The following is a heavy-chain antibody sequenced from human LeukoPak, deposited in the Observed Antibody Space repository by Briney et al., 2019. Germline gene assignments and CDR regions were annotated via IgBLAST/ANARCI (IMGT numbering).Heavy chain of an antibody. Sequence: GGTLRLSCAASGFTFSSYGMSWVRQAPGKGLEWVSAFSPSGGGTYYADSVKGRFTISRDNSKNTLYLQMNSLRAEDTAVYYCARRAGAYSHPYDYWGQGTLVTVSS. CDR1: GFTFSSYG. CDR3: ARRAGAYSHPYDY. CDR2: FSPSGGGT. J-gene: IGHJ4*02. D-gene: IGHD4/OR15-4a*01. V-gene: IGHV3-23*01.